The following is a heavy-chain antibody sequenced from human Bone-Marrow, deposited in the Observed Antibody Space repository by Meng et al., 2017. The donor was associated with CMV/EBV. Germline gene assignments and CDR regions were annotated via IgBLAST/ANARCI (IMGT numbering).Heavy chain of an antibody. D-gene: IGHD6-19*01. CDR2: IYPGDSDT. J-gene: IGHJ4*02. V-gene: IGHV5-51*01. CDR3: ARGSRGVAVAENY. Sequence: GESLKISWKGSGYSFTSYWIGWVRQMPGKGLEWMGIIYPGDSDTRYSPSFQGQGTISADKCISTAYLQWSSLKASDTAMYYCARGSRGVAVAENYWGQGNLVNVAS. CDR1: GYSFTSYW.